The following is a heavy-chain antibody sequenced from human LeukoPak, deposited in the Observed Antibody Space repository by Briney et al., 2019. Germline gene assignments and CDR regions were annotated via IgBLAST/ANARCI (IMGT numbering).Heavy chain of an antibody. Sequence: ASVKVSCKASGYTFTSYDINWVRQATGQGLEWMGWMNPNSGNTGYAQKFQGRVTITRNTSITTTYMELSSLRSEDTAVYYCARDPPDIVVVPAARLWFDPWGQGTLVTVSS. J-gene: IGHJ5*02. CDR1: GYTFTSYD. D-gene: IGHD2-2*01. V-gene: IGHV1-8*03. CDR3: ARDPPDIVVVPAARLWFDP. CDR2: MNPNSGNT.